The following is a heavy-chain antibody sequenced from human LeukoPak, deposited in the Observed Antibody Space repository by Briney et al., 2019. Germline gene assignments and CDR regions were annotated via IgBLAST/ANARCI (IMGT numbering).Heavy chain of an antibody. V-gene: IGHV1-2*06. Sequence: ASVKVSCKASGYTFTGYYTHWVRQAPGQGLEWMGRINPNGGGTNYAQKSQGRVTMTSDTSISTAYMELSRLRSDDTAVYYCARERKITIFGVACDYWGQGTLVTVSS. CDR1: GYTFTGYY. CDR3: ARERKITIFGVACDY. J-gene: IGHJ4*02. D-gene: IGHD3-3*01. CDR2: INPNGGGT.